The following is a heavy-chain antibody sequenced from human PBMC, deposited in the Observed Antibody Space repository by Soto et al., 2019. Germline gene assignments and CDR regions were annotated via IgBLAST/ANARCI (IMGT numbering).Heavy chain of an antibody. CDR3: ATVGPYDSSGYYAYDAFDI. D-gene: IGHD3-22*01. J-gene: IGHJ3*02. CDR2: ISANNGNT. Sequence: ASVKVSCKASGYTFTGYYMHWVRQAPGQGLEWMGWISANNGNTNYAQKFQGRVTMTKDTSTDTAYMELSSLRSEDTAVYYCATVGPYDSSGYYAYDAFDIWGQGTMVTVSS. V-gene: IGHV1-2*02. CDR1: GYTFTGYY.